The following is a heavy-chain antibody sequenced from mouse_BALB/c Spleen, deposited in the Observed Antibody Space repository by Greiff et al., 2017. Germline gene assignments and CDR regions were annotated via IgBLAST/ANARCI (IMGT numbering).Heavy chain of an antibody. CDR1: GFSLTSYG. CDR2: IWAGGST. D-gene: IGHD2-1*01. Sequence: VKLQESGPGLVAPSQSLSITCTVSGFSLTSYGVHWVRQPPGKGLEWLGVIWAGGSTNYNSALMSRLSISKDNSKSQVFLKMNSLQTDDTAMYYCARGDYYGNSWFAYWGQGTLVTVSA. J-gene: IGHJ3*01. CDR3: ARGDYYGNSWFAY. V-gene: IGHV2-9*02.